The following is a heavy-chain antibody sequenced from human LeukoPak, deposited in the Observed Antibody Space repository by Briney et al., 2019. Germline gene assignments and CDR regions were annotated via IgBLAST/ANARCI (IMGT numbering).Heavy chain of an antibody. CDR2: ISSSSSDI. D-gene: IGHD2-2*01. V-gene: IGHV3-21*01. CDR1: GFTFSSYS. Sequence: GGCLRLSCAASGFTFSSYSMSWVRQAPGKGLGWVSFISSSSSDIYYADSIKGRFTISRDNAKNSLFLQMNSLRVDDTAVYYCAKDLPAAVDWGQGTLVTVSS. CDR3: AKDLPAAVD. J-gene: IGHJ4*02.